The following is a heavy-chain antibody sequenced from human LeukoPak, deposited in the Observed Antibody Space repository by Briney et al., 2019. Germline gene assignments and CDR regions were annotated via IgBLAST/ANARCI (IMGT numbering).Heavy chain of an antibody. J-gene: IGHJ6*02. CDR1: GGTFSSYA. CDR3: ARDWRADPFWSGFDRGLNYYYGMDV. CDR2: IIPIFGTA. Sequence: ASVKVSCQASGGTFSSYAISWVRQAPGQGLEWMGGIIPIFGTANYAQKFQGRVTITADESTSTAYMELSSLRSEDTAVYYCARDWRADPFWSGFDRGLNYYYGMDVWGQGTTVTVSS. V-gene: IGHV1-69*01. D-gene: IGHD3-3*01.